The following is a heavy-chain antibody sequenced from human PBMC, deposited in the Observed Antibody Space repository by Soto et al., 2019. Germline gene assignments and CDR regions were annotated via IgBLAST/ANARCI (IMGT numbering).Heavy chain of an antibody. CDR1: GLPDHEYG. CDR2: INRDGGST. CDR3: ARAPGFYGDFFDY. Sequence: LRLSCEAFGLPDHEYGMSWVRQAPGKGLEWVSGINRDGGSTGYADSVKGQFTISRDNAKNSLYLQMNSLRAEDTAFYYCARAPGFYGDFFDYWGQGT. V-gene: IGHV3-20*04. D-gene: IGHD4-17*01. J-gene: IGHJ4*02.